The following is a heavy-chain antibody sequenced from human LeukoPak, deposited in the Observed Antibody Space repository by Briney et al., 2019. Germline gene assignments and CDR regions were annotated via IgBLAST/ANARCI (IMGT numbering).Heavy chain of an antibody. CDR2: IYSGGST. CDR3: ARTPSSGWYYFDY. D-gene: IGHD6-19*01. CDR1: GFTVSSNY. V-gene: IGHV3-53*01. Sequence: GGSLTLSCAASGFTVSSNYVSWVRQAPGKGLERVSVIYSGGSTYYADSVKGRFTISRDNSKNTLYLQMNSLRVEDTAVYHCARTPSSGWYYFDYWGQGTLVTVSS. J-gene: IGHJ4*02.